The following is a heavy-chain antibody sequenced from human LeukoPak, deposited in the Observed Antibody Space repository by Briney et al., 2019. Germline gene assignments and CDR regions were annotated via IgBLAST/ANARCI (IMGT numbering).Heavy chain of an antibody. D-gene: IGHD3-16*01. V-gene: IGHV3-11*01. J-gene: IGHJ4*02. CDR1: GFTFSDYY. CDR2: ISNTGGTT. CDR3: ARGTFGGVTFDY. Sequence: GGSLRLSCAASGFTFSDYYMTWIRQAPGKGLECVSYISNTGGTTHYADSVRGRFTIFRDNTENLLYLQMNSLRAEDTAVYYCARGTFGGVTFDYWGQGTLVAVSS.